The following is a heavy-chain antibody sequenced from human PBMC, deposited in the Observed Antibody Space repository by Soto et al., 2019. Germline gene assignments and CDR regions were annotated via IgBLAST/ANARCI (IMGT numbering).Heavy chain of an antibody. J-gene: IGHJ3*02. CDR1: GYTFTSYG. V-gene: IGHV1-18*01. D-gene: IGHD2-21*02. Sequence: QVQLVQSGAEVKKPGASVKVSCKASGYTFTSYGISWVRQAPGQGLEWMGWISAYNGNTNYAQKLQGRVTMTTDTSTSTAYMELRSLRSDDTAVYYCARSDEAYCGGDCYLSAFDIWGQGTMVTVSS. CDR3: ARSDEAYCGGDCYLSAFDI. CDR2: ISAYNGNT.